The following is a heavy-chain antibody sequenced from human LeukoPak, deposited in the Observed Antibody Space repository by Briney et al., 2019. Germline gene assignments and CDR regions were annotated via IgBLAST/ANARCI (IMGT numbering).Heavy chain of an antibody. V-gene: IGHV1-18*01. Sequence: RASVKVSCKASGYTFTSYGISWVRQAPGQGLEWMGWISAYNGNTNYAQKLQGRVTMTTDTSTSTAYMELRSLRSDDTAVYYCARESLDSSSFNWFDPWGQGTLVTVSS. CDR2: ISAYNGNT. CDR1: GYTFTSYG. J-gene: IGHJ5*02. CDR3: ARESLDSSSFNWFDP. D-gene: IGHD6-13*01.